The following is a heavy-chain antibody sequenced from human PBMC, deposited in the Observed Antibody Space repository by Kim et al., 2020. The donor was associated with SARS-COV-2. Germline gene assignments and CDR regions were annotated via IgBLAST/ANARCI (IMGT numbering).Heavy chain of an antibody. CDR1: GFTFSSYS. D-gene: IGHD3-3*01. Sequence: GGSLRLSCAASGFTFSSYSMNWVRQAPGKGLEWVSSISSSSSYIYYADSVKGRFTISRDNAKNSLYLQMNSLRAEDTAVYYCARDHRITIFGVVIAPYGMDVWGQGTTVTVSS. CDR2: ISSSSSYI. J-gene: IGHJ6*02. CDR3: ARDHRITIFGVVIAPYGMDV. V-gene: IGHV3-21*01.